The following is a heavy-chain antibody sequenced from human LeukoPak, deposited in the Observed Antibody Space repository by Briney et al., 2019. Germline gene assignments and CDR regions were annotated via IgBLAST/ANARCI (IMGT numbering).Heavy chain of an antibody. CDR1: GFTFSSYA. Sequence: PGGSLRLSCAASGFTFSSYAMRWVRQAPGKGLEWVSTISGNGAGTYFADSVKGRFTISRDNSNNTLYLQMDSLRAEDTAVYFCARDGVLMNRKFYFDSWGQGTLVTVFS. J-gene: IGHJ4*02. D-gene: IGHD3-10*01. CDR2: ISGNGAGT. CDR3: ARDGVLMNRKFYFDS. V-gene: IGHV3-23*01.